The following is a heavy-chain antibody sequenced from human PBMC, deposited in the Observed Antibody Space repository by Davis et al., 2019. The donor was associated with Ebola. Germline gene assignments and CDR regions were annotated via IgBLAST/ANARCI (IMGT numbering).Heavy chain of an antibody. J-gene: IGHJ3*02. CDR1: GFTVSSNY. V-gene: IGHV4-59*04. CDR2: IYYSGTT. D-gene: IGHD3-22*01. Sequence: MPGGSLRLSCAASGFTVSSNYMSWVRQPPGKGLEWIAMIYYSGTTYYNPSLKSRVTMSVDTSRNQFSLKLSSVTAADTALYYCSSAMIVHDAFDIWGQGTMVTVSS. CDR3: SSAMIVHDAFDI.